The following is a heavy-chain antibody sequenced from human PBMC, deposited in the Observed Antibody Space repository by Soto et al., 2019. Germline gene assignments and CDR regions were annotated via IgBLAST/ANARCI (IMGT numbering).Heavy chain of an antibody. CDR3: KRALSGSYDS. J-gene: IGHJ5*01. V-gene: IGHV6-1*01. D-gene: IGHD1-26*01. Sequence: SQPLSNTCAISWVSFSSKIAACNCIKQSPSRGLEWLGRTYYRSNWSTDYAVSVKSRITINPDTSKNQFSLQLNSVTPEDTAVSYCKRALSGSYDSWGQGTLVTVSS. CDR1: WVSFSSKIAA. CDR2: TYYRSNWST.